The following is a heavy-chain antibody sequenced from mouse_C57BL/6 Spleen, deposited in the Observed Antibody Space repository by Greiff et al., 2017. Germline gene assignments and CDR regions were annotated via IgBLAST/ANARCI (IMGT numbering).Heavy chain of an antibody. J-gene: IGHJ4*01. V-gene: IGHV5-6*01. D-gene: IGHD2-2*01. CDR2: ISRGGSYT. CDR1: GFTFSSYG. Sequence: EVKLVESGGDLVKPGGSLKLSCAASGFTFSSYGMSWVRQTPYKRLEWVATISRGGSYTYYPDSVKGRFTISRDNAKNTLYLQLSSLKSEDTAMYYGARQRIYYGNDENALDYWGQGTSVTVSS. CDR3: ARQRIYYGNDENALDY.